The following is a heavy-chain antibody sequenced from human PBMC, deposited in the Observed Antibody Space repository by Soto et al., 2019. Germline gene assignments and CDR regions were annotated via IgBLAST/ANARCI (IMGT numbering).Heavy chain of an antibody. Sequence: GGSLRLSCAASGFTFSSYAMRWVRQAPGKGLEWVSAISGSGGSTYYADSVKGRFTISRDNSKNTLYLQMNSLRAEDTAVYYCARRGSGSYYDYWGQGTLVTVSS. V-gene: IGHV3-23*01. CDR2: ISGSGGST. D-gene: IGHD1-26*01. CDR3: ARRGSGSYYDY. J-gene: IGHJ4*02. CDR1: GFTFSSYA.